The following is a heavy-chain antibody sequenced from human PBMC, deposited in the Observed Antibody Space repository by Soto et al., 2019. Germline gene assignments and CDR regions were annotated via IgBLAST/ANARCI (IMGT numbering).Heavy chain of an antibody. J-gene: IGHJ6*02. D-gene: IGHD3-3*01. CDR1: GGTFSSYA. V-gene: IGHV1-69*12. CDR3: ASGDYDFWSGPGGGMDV. CDR2: IIPIFGTA. Sequence: QVQLVQSGAEVKKPGSSVKVSCKASGGTFSSYAISWVRQAPGQGLEWMGGIIPIFGTANYAQKFQGRVTITADDSTRTAYMEMSSLRSEDTAVYYCASGDYDFWSGPGGGMDVWGQGTTVTVSS.